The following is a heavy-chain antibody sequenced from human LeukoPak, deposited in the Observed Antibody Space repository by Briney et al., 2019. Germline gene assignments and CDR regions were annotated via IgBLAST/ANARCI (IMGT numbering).Heavy chain of an antibody. CDR3: ASLVVVVPAATRTADYYYYYMDV. V-gene: IGHV4-34*01. J-gene: IGHJ6*03. Sequence: PSETLSLTCAVYGGSFSGYYWSWIRQPPGKGLEWIGEINHSGSTNYNPSHKSRVTISVDTSKNQFSLKLSSVTAADTAVYYCASLVVVVPAATRTADYYYYYMDVWGKGTTVTVSS. D-gene: IGHD2-2*01. CDR2: INHSGST. CDR1: GGSFSGYY.